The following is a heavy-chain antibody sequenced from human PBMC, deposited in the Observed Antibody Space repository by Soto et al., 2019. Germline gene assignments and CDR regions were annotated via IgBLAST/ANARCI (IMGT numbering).Heavy chain of an antibody. CDR2: ISSYGGDST. J-gene: IGHJ3*02. Sequence: EVQLLESGGGLVQPGGSLRLSCAASGFTFSSHAMSWVRQAPGKGLEWVSAISSYGGDSTFYADSVKGRFTISRDNSNNTLYLQVNSLRAEDTAVYYCAKGDFWSRYHAIDIWGQGTMVTVSS. D-gene: IGHD3-3*01. CDR1: GFTFSSHA. CDR3: AKGDFWSRYHAIDI. V-gene: IGHV3-23*01.